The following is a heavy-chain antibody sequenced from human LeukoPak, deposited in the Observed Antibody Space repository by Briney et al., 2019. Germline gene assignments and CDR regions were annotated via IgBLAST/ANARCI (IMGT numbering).Heavy chain of an antibody. J-gene: IGHJ5*02. CDR2: IYYSGTT. Sequence: SETLSLTCTVSGGSISGYYWSWIRQPPGKGLEWIGYIYYSGTTNYNPSLRSRVTISVDASKNQFSLRLSSVTATDTAVYYCARLHSSRAEEFDPWGQGTLVTVSS. CDR3: ARLHSSRAEEFDP. CDR1: GGSISGYY. V-gene: IGHV4-59*01.